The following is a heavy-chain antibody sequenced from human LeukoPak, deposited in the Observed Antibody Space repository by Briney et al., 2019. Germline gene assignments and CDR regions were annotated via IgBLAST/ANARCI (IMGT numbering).Heavy chain of an antibody. V-gene: IGHV4-38-2*01. Sequence: PSETLSLTCAVSGYSIISGYYWGWIRQPPGKGLEWIGSIYHSGSTYYNPSLRGRVTISVDTSKNQFSLKLPSVTAADTAVYYCARYYGGDSAIDYWGQGTLVTVSS. D-gene: IGHD4-23*01. J-gene: IGHJ4*02. CDR3: ARYYGGDSAIDY. CDR2: IYHSGST. CDR1: GYSIISGYY.